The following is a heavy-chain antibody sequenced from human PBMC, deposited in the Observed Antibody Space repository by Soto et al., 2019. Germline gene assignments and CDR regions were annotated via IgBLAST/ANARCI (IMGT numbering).Heavy chain of an antibody. CDR1: GRSFSGYY. D-gene: IGHD2-2*01. CDR3: AMEVGQLPHIPNDY. Sequence: SETLSLTCAVYGRSFSGYYWSWIRQPPGKGLEWIGEINHSGSTNYNPSLKSRVTISVDTSKNQFSLKLSSVTAADTAVYYCAMEVGQLPHIPNDYWGQGTLVTVSS. V-gene: IGHV4-34*01. CDR2: INHSGST. J-gene: IGHJ4*02.